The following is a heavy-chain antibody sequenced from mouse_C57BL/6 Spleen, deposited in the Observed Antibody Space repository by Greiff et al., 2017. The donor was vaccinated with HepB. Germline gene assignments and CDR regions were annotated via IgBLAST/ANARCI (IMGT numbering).Heavy chain of an antibody. CDR3: ARSPYYYAMDY. V-gene: IGHV3-6*01. Sequence: EVQLQESGPGLVKPSQSLSLTCSVTGYSITSGYNWNWIRQFPGNKLEWMGYISYDGSNNYNPSLKNRISITRDTSKNQFFLKLNSVTTEDTATYYCARSPYYYAMDYWGQGTSVTVSS. CDR2: ISYDGSN. J-gene: IGHJ4*01. CDR1: GYSITSGYN.